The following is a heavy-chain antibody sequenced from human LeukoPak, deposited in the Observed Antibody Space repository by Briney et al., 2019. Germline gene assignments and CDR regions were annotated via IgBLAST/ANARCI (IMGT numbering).Heavy chain of an antibody. V-gene: IGHV3-30*03. CDR3: AREAFSSAWYFDY. J-gene: IGHJ4*02. CDR2: ISYDGTKK. Sequence: PGGSLRLSCGASGFTYSSFGMHWVRQAPGKGLEWVAGISYDGTKKYFADSMRGRFTVSRDNSENTLYLHMNSLRPEDTAVYYCAREAFSSAWYFDYWGQGTLVTVSS. CDR1: GFTYSSFG. D-gene: IGHD6-25*01.